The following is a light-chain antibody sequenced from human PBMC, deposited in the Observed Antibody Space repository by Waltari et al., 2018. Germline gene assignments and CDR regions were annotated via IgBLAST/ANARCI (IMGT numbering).Light chain of an antibody. V-gene: IGLV2-14*03. J-gene: IGLJ3*02. Sequence: QSALTQPASVSGSPGASITISCTGPSSDVGGHHPVSWYQHHPGKAPKLIIHDVNKRPSGVSNRFSGSKSDTTASLTISGLQAEDEADYYCNSFTDTASWVFGGGTKLTVL. CDR1: SSDVGGHHP. CDR2: DVN. CDR3: NSFTDTASWV.